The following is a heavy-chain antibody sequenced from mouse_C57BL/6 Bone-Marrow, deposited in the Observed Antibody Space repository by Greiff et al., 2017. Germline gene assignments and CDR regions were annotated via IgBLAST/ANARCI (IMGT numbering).Heavy chain of an antibody. Sequence: EVQLQQSGTVLARPGASVKMSCKTSGYTFTSYWMHWVKQRPGQGLAWIGAIYPGTSDPSYNQKFKGKAKLTAVTSASTAYMELSSLTNEDSAGYYWTAYYYARDYWGQGTSVTVSA. CDR3: TAYYYARDY. CDR2: IYPGTSDP. V-gene: IGHV1-5*01. CDR1: GYTFTSYW. J-gene: IGHJ4*01.